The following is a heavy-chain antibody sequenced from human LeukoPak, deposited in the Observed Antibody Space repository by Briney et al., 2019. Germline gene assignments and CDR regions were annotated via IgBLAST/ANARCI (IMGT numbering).Heavy chain of an antibody. CDR2: ISWNSGSI. J-gene: IGHJ4*02. V-gene: IGHV3-9*03. D-gene: IGHD4-17*01. Sequence: PGRSLRLSCAASGFTFDDYAIHWVRQAPGKGLEWVSGISWNSGSIGYADSVKGRFTISRDNAKNSLYLQMNSLRAEDMALYYCEKAQLDGDYAPYYFDYWGQGTLVSVSS. CDR1: GFTFDDYA. CDR3: EKAQLDGDYAPYYFDY.